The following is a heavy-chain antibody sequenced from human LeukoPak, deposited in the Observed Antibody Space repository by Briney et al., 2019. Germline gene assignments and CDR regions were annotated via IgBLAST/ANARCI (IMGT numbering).Heavy chain of an antibody. V-gene: IGHV4-4*07. D-gene: IGHD3-10*01. Sequence: MSSETLSLTCTVSGVSVSSYYWSWLRQPAGKGLEWLGRIYTSGSTDYNPSLKSRVTMSVDTSKKQFSLKLNSVTPEDTAVYFCARGDRFGESGYDYWGQGTLVTVSS. CDR3: ARGDRFGESGYDY. J-gene: IGHJ4*02. CDR1: GVSVSSYY. CDR2: IYTSGST.